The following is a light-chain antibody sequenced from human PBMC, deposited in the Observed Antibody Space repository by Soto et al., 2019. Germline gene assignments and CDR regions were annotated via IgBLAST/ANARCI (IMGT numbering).Light chain of an antibody. J-gene: IGKJ4*01. V-gene: IGKV3-11*01. CDR2: DAS. Sequence: EIVLTQSPATLSLSPGERATLSCRASQSVSSYLAWYQQKPGQGPRLLIYDASTRPTGIPARFSGSGSGTDFTLTISSLEPEDFAVYYCQERSNWPLTFGGGTKVEIK. CDR1: QSVSSY. CDR3: QERSNWPLT.